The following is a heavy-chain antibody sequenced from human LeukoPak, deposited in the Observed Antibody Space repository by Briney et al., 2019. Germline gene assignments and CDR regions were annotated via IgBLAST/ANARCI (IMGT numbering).Heavy chain of an antibody. J-gene: IGHJ4*01. V-gene: IGHV3-30-3*01. D-gene: IGHD6-19*01. CDR1: GFTFSSYA. CDR3: AREQSVAGHYFDY. CDR2: ISYDGSNK. Sequence: GSLRLSCAASGFTFSSYAMHWVRQAPGKGLEWVAVISYDGSNKYYADSVKGRFTISRDNSKNTLYLQMNSLRAEDTAVYYCAREQSVAGHYFDYWGQRTMPTVSS.